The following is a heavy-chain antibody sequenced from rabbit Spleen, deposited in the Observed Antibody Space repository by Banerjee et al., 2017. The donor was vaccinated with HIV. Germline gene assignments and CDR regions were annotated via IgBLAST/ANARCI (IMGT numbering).Heavy chain of an antibody. V-gene: IGHV1S45*01. J-gene: IGHJ4*01. CDR1: GFSFSSNW. Sequence: LEESGGGLVKPGGTLTLTCTVSGFSFSSNWICWVRQAPGKGLEWIACIDTGSGGTAYASWAKGRFTISKTSSTTVTLQMTSLTGADTATYFCARDKELAIWGYEFDLWGPGTLVTVS. CDR2: IDTGSGGT. D-gene: IGHD3-1*01. CDR3: ARDKELAIWGYEFDL.